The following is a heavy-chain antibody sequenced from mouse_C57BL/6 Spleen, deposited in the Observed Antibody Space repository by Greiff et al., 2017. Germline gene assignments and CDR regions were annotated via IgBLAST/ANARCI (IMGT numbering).Heavy chain of an antibody. CDR3: ARPDYGSSYFDD. CDR2: ISSGGSYT. V-gene: IGHV5-6*02. J-gene: IGHJ2*01. CDR1: GFTFSSYG. D-gene: IGHD1-1*01. Sequence: DVMLVESGGDLVKPGGSLKLSCAASGFTFSSYGMSWVRQTPDKRLEWVATISSGGSYTYYPDSVKGRFTISRDNAKNTLYLQMSSLKSEDTAMYYCARPDYGSSYFDDWGQGTTLTVSS.